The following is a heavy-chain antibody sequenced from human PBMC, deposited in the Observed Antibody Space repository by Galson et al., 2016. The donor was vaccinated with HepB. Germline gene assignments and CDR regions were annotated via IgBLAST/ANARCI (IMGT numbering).Heavy chain of an antibody. CDR3: AGSRPRPAGSFGQYRYGMDV. V-gene: IGHV4-31*03. J-gene: IGHJ6*02. CDR2: IYYSGST. Sequence: TLSLTCTLSGGSITSDHFYWSWLRQRPGKGLEWIGYIYYSGSTYYNPSLDGRVFISVGSSDRQFSLKMYGVTAADAAVYYCAGSRPRPAGSFGQYRYGMDVWGQGTTVIVSS. D-gene: IGHD2/OR15-2a*01. CDR1: GGSITSDHFY.